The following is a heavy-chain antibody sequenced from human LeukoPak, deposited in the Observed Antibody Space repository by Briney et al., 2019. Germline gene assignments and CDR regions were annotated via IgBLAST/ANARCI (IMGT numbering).Heavy chain of an antibody. V-gene: IGHV4-39*07. J-gene: IGHJ4*02. CDR1: GGSISSGSYY. Sequence: SETLSLTCTVSGGSISSGSYYWGWIRQPPGKGLEWIGNIYYSGSTYYNPSLKSRVSISVDTSKNQFSLKLTSVSAADTAVYYFARAPEYGLYYFDYWGQGTLVTVSS. D-gene: IGHD1-14*01. CDR2: IYYSGST. CDR3: ARAPEYGLYYFDY.